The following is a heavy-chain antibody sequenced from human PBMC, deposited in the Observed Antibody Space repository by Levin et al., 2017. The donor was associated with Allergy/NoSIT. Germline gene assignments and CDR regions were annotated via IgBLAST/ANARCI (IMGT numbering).Heavy chain of an antibody. Sequence: PSETLSLTCTVSGASISSYYWSWIRQPAGKGLEWIGRIYSSGSTNYNPSLRSRVTMSVDSSKNQFSLRLDSVTAADTAVYYCATGGAGNLGGSWGQGTLVTVSS. CDR3: ATGGAGNLGGS. D-gene: IGHD3-10*01. J-gene: IGHJ4*02. CDR1: GASISSYY. CDR2: IYSSGST. V-gene: IGHV4-4*07.